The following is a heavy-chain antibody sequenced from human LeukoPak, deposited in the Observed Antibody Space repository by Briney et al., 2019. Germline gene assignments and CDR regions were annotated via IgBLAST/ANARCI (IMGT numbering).Heavy chain of an antibody. V-gene: IGHV3-74*01. Sequence: GGSLRLSCAASGFTFSSYWMYWVRQAPGKGLVWVSRINSDGSSTSYADSVKGRFTISRDNAKNTLYLQMNSLRAEDTAVYYCAREGGYSHALDYWGQGTLVTVSS. CDR1: GFTFSSYW. CDR2: INSDGSST. CDR3: AREGGYSHALDY. D-gene: IGHD3-22*01. J-gene: IGHJ4*02.